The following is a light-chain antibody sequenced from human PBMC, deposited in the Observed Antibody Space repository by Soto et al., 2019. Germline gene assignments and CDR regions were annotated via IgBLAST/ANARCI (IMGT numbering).Light chain of an antibody. J-gene: IGLJ1*01. Sequence: QSALTQPASVSGSPGQSINISCTGTSSDVGGYNYVSWYQHHPGKAPKLIIYDVSNRPSGVSNPFSGSKSGNTASLTISGLQPEDEADYYCSSHTTSNTRKIVFGTGTKVTVL. V-gene: IGLV2-14*03. CDR3: SSHTTSNTRKIV. CDR1: SSDVGGYNY. CDR2: DVS.